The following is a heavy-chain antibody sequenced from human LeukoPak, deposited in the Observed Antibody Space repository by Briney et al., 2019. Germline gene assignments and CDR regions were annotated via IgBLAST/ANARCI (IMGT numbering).Heavy chain of an antibody. V-gene: IGHV3-30*02. D-gene: IGHD6-19*01. CDR3: AKDQEYSGGWYYPDY. CDR1: GFTFSSYE. J-gene: IGHJ4*02. Sequence: TGGSLRLSCAASGFTFSSYEMNWVRQAPGKGLEWVAFIRYNGSNKYYVDSVKGRFTISRDNSKNTLYLQMDSLRVEDTAMYYCAKDQEYSGGWYYPDYWGLGTLVTVSS. CDR2: IRYNGSNK.